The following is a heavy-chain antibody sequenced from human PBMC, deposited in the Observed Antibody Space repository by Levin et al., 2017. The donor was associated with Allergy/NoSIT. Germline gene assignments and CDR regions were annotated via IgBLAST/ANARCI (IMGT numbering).Heavy chain of an antibody. CDR2: VKSKIDGGTT. Sequence: KPGGSLRLSCVASGFTFNNAWMSWVRQAPGKGLEWVGRVKSKIDGGTTDYAAPVKGRFTISRDDSKNTLYLQMNSLKTEDTAVYYCTTFWDNWDYQLWFDPWGQGTLVTVSS. CDR3: TTFWDNWDYQLWFDP. V-gene: IGHV3-15*01. CDR1: GFTFNNAW. J-gene: IGHJ5*02. D-gene: IGHD1-7*01.